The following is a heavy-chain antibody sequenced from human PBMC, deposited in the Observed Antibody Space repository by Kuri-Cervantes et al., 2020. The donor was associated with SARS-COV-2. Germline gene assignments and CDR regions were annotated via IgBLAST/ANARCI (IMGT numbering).Heavy chain of an antibody. CDR2: IYYTGNT. V-gene: IGHV4-39*01. CDR3: ASDPSYYYGSGSSNWFDP. Sequence: SETLSLTCTVSGGSIYSHSYYGGWIRQPPGKGLEWIGTIYYTGNTYYNPSLKGRVSMSVDTSKNQFSLKLSSVTAADTAVYYCASDPSYYYGSGSSNWFDPWGQGTLVTVSS. J-gene: IGHJ5*02. CDR1: GGSIYSHSYY. D-gene: IGHD3-10*01.